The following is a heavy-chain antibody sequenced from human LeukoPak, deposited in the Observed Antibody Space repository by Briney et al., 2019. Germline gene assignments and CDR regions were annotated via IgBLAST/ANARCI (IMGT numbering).Heavy chain of an antibody. V-gene: IGHV3-48*01. J-gene: IGHJ4*02. CDR1: GFTFSSYS. Sequence: GGSLRLSCAASGFTFSSYSMNWVRQAPGKGLEWVSYISSSSSSIYYADSVKGRFTISRDNARNSLYLQMNSLRAEDTAVYYCARLQQYSSSSTYWGQGTLVTVSS. CDR2: ISSSSSSI. CDR3: ARLQQYSSSSTY. D-gene: IGHD6-6*01.